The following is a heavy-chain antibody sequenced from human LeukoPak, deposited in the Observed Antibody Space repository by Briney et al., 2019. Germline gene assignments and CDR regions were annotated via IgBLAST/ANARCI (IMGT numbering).Heavy chain of an antibody. Sequence: PGGSLRLSCAASGFAFSSYSMNWVRQAPGKGLEWVSSISSTSSYIYYADSVKGRFTISRDNSKNTLYLQMNSLRAEDTAVYYCAKDRRSTMVRGVILGWFDPWGQGTLVTVSS. J-gene: IGHJ5*02. CDR3: AKDRRSTMVRGVILGWFDP. V-gene: IGHV3-21*01. CDR1: GFAFSSYS. CDR2: ISSTSSYI. D-gene: IGHD3-10*01.